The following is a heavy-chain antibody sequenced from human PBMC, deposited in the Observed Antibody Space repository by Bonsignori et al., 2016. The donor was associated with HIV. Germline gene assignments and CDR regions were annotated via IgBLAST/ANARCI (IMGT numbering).Heavy chain of an antibody. CDR3: ASFGSGPSSSWSYYMDV. J-gene: IGHJ6*03. CDR2: IIPIFGTA. Sequence: WVRQAPGQGLEWMGGIIPIFGTANKAQKFQGRVTITADESTSTAYMELSSLRSEDTAVYYCASFGSGPSSSWSYYMDVWGKGTTGTVSS. D-gene: IGHD6-13*01. V-gene: IGHV1-69*01.